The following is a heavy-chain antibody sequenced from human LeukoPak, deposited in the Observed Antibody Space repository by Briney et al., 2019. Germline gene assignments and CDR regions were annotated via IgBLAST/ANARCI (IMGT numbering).Heavy chain of an antibody. CDR2: IRSKANSYAT. J-gene: IGHJ4*02. V-gene: IGHV3-73*01. Sequence: GGSLRLSCAASGFTFSGSAMHWVRQASGKGLEWVGRIRSKANSYATAYAASVKGRFTISRDDSKNTAYLQMNSLRTEDTAVYYCTRAYDFWSGYYNDYWGQGTLVTVSS. CDR3: TRAYDFWSGYYNDY. CDR1: GFTFSGSA. D-gene: IGHD3-3*01.